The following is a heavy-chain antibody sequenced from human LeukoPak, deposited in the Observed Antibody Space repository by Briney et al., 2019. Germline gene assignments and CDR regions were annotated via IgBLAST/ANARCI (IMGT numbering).Heavy chain of an antibody. V-gene: IGHV3-7*01. J-gene: IGHJ4*02. Sequence: GGSLRLSCAAPGFTFSSYWMSWVRQAPGKGLEWVANIKQDGSEKYYVDSVKGRFTISRDNAKNSLYLQMNSLRAEDTAVYYCASNYYDPYYFDYWGQGTLVTVSS. CDR3: ASNYYDPYYFDY. CDR2: IKQDGSEK. D-gene: IGHD3-22*01. CDR1: GFTFSSYW.